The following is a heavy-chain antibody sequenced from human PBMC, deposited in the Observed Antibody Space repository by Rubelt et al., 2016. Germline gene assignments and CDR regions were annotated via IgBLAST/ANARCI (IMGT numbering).Heavy chain of an antibody. CDR2: ISYDGSNK. V-gene: IGHV3-30*18. CDR3: AKDRNRYCSSTSCYFPADY. D-gene: IGHD2-2*01. Sequence: RGRQAPGKGLEWVAVISYDGSNKYYADSVKGRFTISRDNSKNTLYLQMNSLRAEDTAVYYCAKDRNRYCSSTSCYFPADYWGQGTLVTVSS. J-gene: IGHJ4*02.